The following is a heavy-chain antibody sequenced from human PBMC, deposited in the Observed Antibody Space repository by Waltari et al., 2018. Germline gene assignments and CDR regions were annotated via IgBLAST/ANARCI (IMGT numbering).Heavy chain of an antibody. CDR1: GGSISSSSYY. CDR3: ARHSRARGGFDY. J-gene: IGHJ4*02. D-gene: IGHD3-3*01. V-gene: IGHV4-39*01. CDR2: IYYSGGT. Sequence: QLQLQESGPGLVKPSETLSLTCTVSGGSISSSSYYWGWIRQPPGKGLEWIGSIYYSGGTYYNPSLKSRVTISVETSKNQFSRKLSSVTAANTAVYYCARHSRARGGFDYWGQGTLVTVSS.